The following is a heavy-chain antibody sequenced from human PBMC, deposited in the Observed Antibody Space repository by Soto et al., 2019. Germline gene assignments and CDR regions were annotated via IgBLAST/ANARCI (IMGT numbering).Heavy chain of an antibody. D-gene: IGHD7-27*01. CDR2: IIPISSTT. J-gene: IGHJ6*02. CDR3: AKKLGIDPFGSYGLDV. V-gene: IGHV1-69*01. Sequence: QVELVQSGAEVKKPGSSVKVSCKASGGNFITFAISWVRQAPGQGLEWMGEIIPISSTTKSAHKFQDRVTISADGSSSTVHTELLSPKSEDTAIYFCAKKLGIDPFGSYGLDVWGQGTTVTVSS. CDR1: GGNFITFA.